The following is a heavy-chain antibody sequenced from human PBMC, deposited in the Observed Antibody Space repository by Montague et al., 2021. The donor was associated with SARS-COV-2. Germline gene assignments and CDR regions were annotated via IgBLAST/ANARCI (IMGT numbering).Heavy chain of an antibody. CDR1: GSTFSSYE. V-gene: IGHV3-48*03. J-gene: IGHJ6*03. CDR2: ISSSGSTI. D-gene: IGHD2-8*01. Sequence: SLRLSCAASGSTFSSYEMNWVRQAPEKGLEWVSYISSSGSTIYYADSVKGRFTISRDDAKNSLYLQMNSLRAEDTAVYYCARDQLKAQWPYYYYYMDVWGKGTTVTVSS. CDR3: ARDQLKAQWPYYYYYMDV.